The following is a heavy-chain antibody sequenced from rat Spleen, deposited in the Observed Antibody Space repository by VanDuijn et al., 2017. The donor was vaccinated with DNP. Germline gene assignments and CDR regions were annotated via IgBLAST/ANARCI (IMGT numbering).Heavy chain of an antibody. CDR3: ASYYYDGYYAMDA. CDR2: IRYSGST. D-gene: IGHD1-12*02. V-gene: IGHV3-1*01. CDR1: GYSITSSY. J-gene: IGHJ4*01. Sequence: EVQLQESGPGLVKPSQSLSLTCSVTGYSITSSYRWNWIRKFPGRKMEWIGHIRYSGSTSYNPSLKSRISITRDTSKNQFFLQLNSVTTEDTATYYCASYYYDGYYAMDAWGQGTSVTVSS.